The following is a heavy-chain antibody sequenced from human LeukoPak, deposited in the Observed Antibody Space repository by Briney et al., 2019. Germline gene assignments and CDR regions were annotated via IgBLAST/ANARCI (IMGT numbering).Heavy chain of an antibody. J-gene: IGHJ4*02. D-gene: IGHD3-9*01. CDR2: IYYSGST. Sequence: SSETLPLTCTVSGGSISSSSYYWGWIRQPPGKGLEWIGSIYYSGSTYYNPSLKSRVTISVDTSKNQFSLKLSSVTAADTAVYYCASGLYFDWLSRYYFDCWGQGTLATVSS. V-gene: IGHV4-39*07. CDR3: ASGLYFDWLSRYYFDC. CDR1: GGSISSSSYY.